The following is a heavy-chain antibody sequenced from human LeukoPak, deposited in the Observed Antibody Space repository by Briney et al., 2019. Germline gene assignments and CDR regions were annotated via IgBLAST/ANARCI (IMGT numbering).Heavy chain of an antibody. CDR3: ARGQDIVATIVYFDY. CDR1: GYTFTGYY. D-gene: IGHD5-12*01. J-gene: IGHJ4*02. CDR2: INPNSGGT. V-gene: IGHV1-2*02. Sequence: ASVKVSRKASGYTFTGYYMHWVRQAPGQGLEWMGWINPNSGGTNYAQKFQGRVTMTRDTSISTAYMELSRLRSDDTAVYYCARGQDIVATIVYFDYWGQGTLVTVSS.